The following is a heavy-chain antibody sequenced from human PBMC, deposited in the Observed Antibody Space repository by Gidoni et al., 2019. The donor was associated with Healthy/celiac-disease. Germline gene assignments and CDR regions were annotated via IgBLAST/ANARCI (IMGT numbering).Heavy chain of an antibody. J-gene: IGHJ4*02. CDR1: GLPLSSYA. CDR3: ANCPYGDYHWTFDY. Sequence: EVKLLELGGGLVQPGGSLGASCQPPGLPLSSYAMIWVRQAPGRGLECVSAISGSGASTDYADTVKGRFTISSDNSKNTLYLQMNSLRAEDTSVYYCANCPYGDYHWTFDYWGQGTLVTVSS. D-gene: IGHD4-17*01. CDR2: ISGSGAST. V-gene: IGHV3-23*01.